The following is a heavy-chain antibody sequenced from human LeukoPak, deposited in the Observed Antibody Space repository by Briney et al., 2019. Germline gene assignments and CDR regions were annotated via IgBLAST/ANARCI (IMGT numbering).Heavy chain of an antibody. CDR2: ISYDGSNK. Sequence: GRSLRLSCAASGFTFSNYAMHWVRRAPGKGLEWVAVISYDGSNKYYADSVKGRLTISRDNSKNTLYLQMNSLRAEDAAVYYCARDFRSSTSCLSAFDYWGQGTLVTVSS. CDR3: ARDFRSSTSCLSAFDY. D-gene: IGHD2-2*01. V-gene: IGHV3-30-3*01. CDR1: GFTFSNYA. J-gene: IGHJ4*02.